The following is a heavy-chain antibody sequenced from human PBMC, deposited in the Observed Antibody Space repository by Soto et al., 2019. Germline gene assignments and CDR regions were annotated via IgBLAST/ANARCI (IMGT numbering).Heavy chain of an antibody. V-gene: IGHV3-23*01. Sequence: EVQLLESGGGLVQPGGSLKLSWAASGFTFSTYAMSWVRQPPGKGLEWVSAIIGSGGSTYYADSVKGRFTISRDNSKNTLYLQMNSLRAEDTAVYYCAKSIAVAGTWYFDLWGRGTLVTVSS. D-gene: IGHD6-19*01. J-gene: IGHJ2*01. CDR2: IIGSGGST. CDR3: AKSIAVAGTWYFDL. CDR1: GFTFSTYA.